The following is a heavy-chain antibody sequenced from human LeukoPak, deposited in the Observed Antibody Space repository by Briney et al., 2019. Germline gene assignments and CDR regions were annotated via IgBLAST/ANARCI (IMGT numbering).Heavy chain of an antibody. V-gene: IGHV3-9*01. CDR3: AKEGSLGYFDY. CDR2: LSWNSGRI. D-gene: IGHD7-27*01. J-gene: IGHJ4*02. Sequence: AGGSLRLSCAASGFTFDDYATHWVRQAPGKGLEWVPGLSWNSGRIGYADSVKGRFTNSRDNAKNSLYLQMNSLRAEDTALYYCAKEGSLGYFDYWGQGTLVTVSS. CDR1: GFTFDDYA.